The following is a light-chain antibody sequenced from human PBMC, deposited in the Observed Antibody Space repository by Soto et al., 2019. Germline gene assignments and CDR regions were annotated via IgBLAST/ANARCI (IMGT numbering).Light chain of an antibody. Sequence: DTVVTQSSASLSVSPLDIARFSPSRWRSVSSYLAWYQQKPGQAPRILFYDASKGATGIPERLGGSGSGTDFTFTINSLEPTDFVVYHCQKRSHWPGTFGAGTKLHIK. CDR1: RSVSSY. J-gene: IGKJ3*01. CDR3: QKRSHWPGT. V-gene: IGKV3-11*01. CDR2: DAS.